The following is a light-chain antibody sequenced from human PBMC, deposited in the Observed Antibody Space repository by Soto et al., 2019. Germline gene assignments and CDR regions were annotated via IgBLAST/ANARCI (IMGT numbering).Light chain of an antibody. CDR3: QQYGSSRT. CDR2: GAS. Sequence: EIVLTQSPGTLSLSPGEGATLSCRASQSVSSNYLAWYQQKPGQAPRLLIYGASRRATGIPDRFSGSGSGTDFTLTISRLEPEDFAVYYCQQYGSSRTFGQGTKVDI. V-gene: IGKV3-20*01. CDR1: QSVSSNY. J-gene: IGKJ1*01.